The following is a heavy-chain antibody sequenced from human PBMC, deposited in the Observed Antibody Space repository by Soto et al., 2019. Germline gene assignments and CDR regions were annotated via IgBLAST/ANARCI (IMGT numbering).Heavy chain of an antibody. Sequence: SVQVSCKASGGSLSTNPISWVRQAPGQGLEWMGGTGSGTGPGNHAQKFQGRLTVTADKSTSTVYMELTNLSSEDTAVYYCARRHSGGFFRFFDSWGQGTLVTVSS. D-gene: IGHD2-15*01. CDR2: TGSGTGPG. CDR1: GGSLSTNP. J-gene: IGHJ4*02. CDR3: ARRHSGGFFRFFDS. V-gene: IGHV1-69*06.